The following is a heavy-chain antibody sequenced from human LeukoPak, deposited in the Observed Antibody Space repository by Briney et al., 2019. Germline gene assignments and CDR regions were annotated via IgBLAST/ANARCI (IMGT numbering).Heavy chain of an antibody. V-gene: IGHV3-53*01. CDR3: ARTNPVYGDYDY. D-gene: IGHD4-17*01. Sequence: GGSLRLSCAVSGFTVTDNYMSWVRQAPGKGLQWVSVIYPDGRTYYADSMKGRFTISRDISRNTLLLQMNSPRPDDTAVHYCARTNPVYGDYDYWGQGTLVTVSS. CDR2: IYPDGRT. CDR1: GFTVTDNY. J-gene: IGHJ4*02.